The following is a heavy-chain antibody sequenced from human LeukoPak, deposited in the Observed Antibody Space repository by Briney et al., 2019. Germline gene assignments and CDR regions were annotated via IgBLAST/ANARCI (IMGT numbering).Heavy chain of an antibody. J-gene: IGHJ4*02. V-gene: IGHV4-59*01. Sequence: SETLSLTCTVSGGSISSYYWSWIRQPPGKGLEWIGYIYYSGSTNYNPSLKSRVTISVDTSKNQFSLKLSSVTAADTAVYYCAKDDTFGPPNWGQGTPVTVSS. CDR2: IYYSGST. D-gene: IGHD3-16*01. CDR1: GGSISSYY. CDR3: AKDDTFGPPN.